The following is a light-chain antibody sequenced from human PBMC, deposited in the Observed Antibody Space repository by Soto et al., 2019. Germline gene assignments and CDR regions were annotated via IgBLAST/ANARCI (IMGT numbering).Light chain of an antibody. CDR3: CSFAVGSTLV. CDR2: EGS. V-gene: IGLV2-23*01. CDR1: SSGVGTYNL. Sequence: QSALTQPDSVSGSPGQSITISCTGSSSGVGTYNLVSWHQHHPGKAPKLIIYEGSKRPSGVSNRFSGSKSGNTASLTISGLQAEDEADDYCCSFAVGSTLVFGGGTKLTVL. J-gene: IGLJ2*01.